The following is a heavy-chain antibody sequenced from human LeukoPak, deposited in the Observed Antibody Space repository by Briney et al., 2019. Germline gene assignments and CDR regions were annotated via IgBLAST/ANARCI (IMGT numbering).Heavy chain of an antibody. CDR2: VCASGGT. D-gene: IGHD6-19*01. Sequence: PSETLSLTCSVSGDSMSSYYWSWIRQSAGKGLEWIGRVCASGGTRYNPSLRSRVTMSVDTSKNQFSLKLTSVTAADTAVYYCARTTGFAVAGGYYFDYWGQGILVTVSS. CDR3: ARTTGFAVAGGYYFDY. CDR1: GDSMSSYY. V-gene: IGHV4-4*07. J-gene: IGHJ4*02.